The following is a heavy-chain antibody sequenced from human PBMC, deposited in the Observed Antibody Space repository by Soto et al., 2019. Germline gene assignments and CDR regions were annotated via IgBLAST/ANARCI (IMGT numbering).Heavy chain of an antibody. J-gene: IGHJ4*02. V-gene: IGHV4-59*01. CDR3: AGLRGYAGSSIHY. Sequence: ETLSLTCTVSGGSSISGYWSWIRQPPGKGLGWIGYISHSGNTNYNPSVKSRVTLSVDTPKNQFSLRLSSVTTADTAVYYCAGLRGYAGSSIHYCGQATLV. CDR1: GGSSISGY. CDR2: ISHSGNT. D-gene: IGHD2-15*01.